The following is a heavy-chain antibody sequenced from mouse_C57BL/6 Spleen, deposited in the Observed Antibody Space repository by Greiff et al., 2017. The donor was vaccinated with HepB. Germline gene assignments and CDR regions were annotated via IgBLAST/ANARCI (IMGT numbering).Heavy chain of an antibody. CDR1: GFSFNTYA. CDR2: IRSKSNNYAT. J-gene: IGHJ4*01. D-gene: IGHD1-1*02. V-gene: IGHV10-1*01. CDR3: VRHGGHAMDY. Sequence: EVQRVESGGGLVQPKGSLKLSCAASGFSFNTYAMNWVRQAPGKGLEWVARIRSKSNNYATYYADSVKDRFTISRDDSESMLYLQMNNLKTEDTAMYYCVRHGGHAMDYWGQGTSVTVSS.